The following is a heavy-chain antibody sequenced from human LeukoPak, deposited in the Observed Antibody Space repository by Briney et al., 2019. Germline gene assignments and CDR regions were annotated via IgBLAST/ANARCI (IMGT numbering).Heavy chain of an antibody. Sequence: GGSLRLSCAASGFTFSNYAMHWVRQGPGKGLEWVSAISGSGGSTYYADSVKGRFTISRDNSKNTLYLQMNSLRAEDTAVYYCAKYSRGPLDYWGQGTLVTVSS. D-gene: IGHD2-21*01. J-gene: IGHJ4*02. CDR1: GFTFSNYA. CDR3: AKYSRGPLDY. V-gene: IGHV3-23*01. CDR2: ISGSGGST.